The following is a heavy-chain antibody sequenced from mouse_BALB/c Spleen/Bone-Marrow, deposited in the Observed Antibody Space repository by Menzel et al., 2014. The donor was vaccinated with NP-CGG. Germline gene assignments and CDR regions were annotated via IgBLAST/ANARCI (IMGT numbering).Heavy chain of an antibody. D-gene: IGHD2-4*01. CDR3: SRRGSTMITTGYAMDY. V-gene: IGHV5-6*02. CDR1: GFTFSNYG. CDR2: ISSGGSYT. J-gene: IGHJ4*01. Sequence: EVKVEESGGDLVKPGGSLRLSCAASGFTFSNYGMSWVRQTPDKRLEWVATISSGGSYTYYPDSVKGRFIISRDNAKNTLYLQMSSLKSEDTAMYYCSRRGSTMITTGYAMDYWGQGTSVTVSS.